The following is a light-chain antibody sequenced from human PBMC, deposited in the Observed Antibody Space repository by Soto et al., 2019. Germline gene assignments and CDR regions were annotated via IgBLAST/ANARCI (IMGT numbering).Light chain of an antibody. CDR3: CSYAGRYIYV. CDR2: DVN. Sequence: QSVLTQPPSASGSPGQSVTISCTGTSSDIGAYNFVSWYQQHPGKAPKLMIYDVNKRPSGVPDRFSGSKSGNTASLTISGLQSEDEADYYCCSYAGRYIYVFGTGTKLTVL. J-gene: IGLJ1*01. CDR1: SSDIGAYNF. V-gene: IGLV2-11*01.